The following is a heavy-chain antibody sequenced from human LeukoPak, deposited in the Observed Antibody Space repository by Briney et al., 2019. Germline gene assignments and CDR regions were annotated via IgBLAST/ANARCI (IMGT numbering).Heavy chain of an antibody. CDR3: ASCYGDGDYFDY. Sequence: LSLTCTVSGGSISSGGYSWSWIRPPPGKGLEWIGYIYHSGSTYYNPSLKSRVTISVDRSKNQFSLKLSSVTAADTAVYYCASCYGDGDYFDYWGQGTLVTVSS. V-gene: IGHV4-30-2*01. CDR1: GGSISSGGYS. D-gene: IGHD4-17*01. J-gene: IGHJ4*02. CDR2: IYHSGST.